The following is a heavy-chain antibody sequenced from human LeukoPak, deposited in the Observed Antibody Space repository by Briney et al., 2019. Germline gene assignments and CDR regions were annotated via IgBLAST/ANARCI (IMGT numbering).Heavy chain of an antibody. Sequence: GGSLRLSCAASGFTFSNYSMNWVRQAPGKGLEWVSSISSGSSYIYYADSVKGRFTISRDNAKNSLYLQMNSLRAEDTAVYYCARGYYDSGYYFDYWGQGTLVTVSS. V-gene: IGHV3-21*01. D-gene: IGHD3-22*01. CDR1: GFTFSNYS. CDR2: ISSGSSYI. CDR3: ARGYYDSGYYFDY. J-gene: IGHJ4*02.